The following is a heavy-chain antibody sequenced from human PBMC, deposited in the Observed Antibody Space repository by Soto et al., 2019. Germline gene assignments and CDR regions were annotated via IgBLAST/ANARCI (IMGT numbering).Heavy chain of an antibody. Sequence: SETLSLTCTFSGVSISSNSYYCDWVRQPPWKGLDWIGSIYHRGSTYYNPSLKSRVAISVDPSTNQFSLTLTSVTAADTAVYYCARRSPLVYGNPLARRGQATWV. V-gene: IGHV4-39*01. J-gene: IGHJ4*02. CDR1: GVSISSNSYY. CDR3: ARRSPLVYGNPLAR. D-gene: IGHD3-10*01. CDR2: IYHRGST.